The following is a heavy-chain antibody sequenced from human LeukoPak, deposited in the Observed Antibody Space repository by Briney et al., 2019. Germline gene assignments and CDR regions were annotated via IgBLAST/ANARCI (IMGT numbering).Heavy chain of an antibody. J-gene: IGHJ6*03. D-gene: IGHD4-11*01. CDR3: AKGPVVGYSSNYSVFYMDV. CDR1: GLTFASHA. CDR2: VSGRGGTT. V-gene: IGHV3-23*01. Sequence: PGGSLRLSCGDSGLTFASHAMTWVRQAPGEGLEWVSAVSGRGGTTYYADSVKGRFTISRDNSKNTLYLQMNSLRADDTAVYYCAKGPVVGYSSNYSVFYMDVWGTGTTVIVSS.